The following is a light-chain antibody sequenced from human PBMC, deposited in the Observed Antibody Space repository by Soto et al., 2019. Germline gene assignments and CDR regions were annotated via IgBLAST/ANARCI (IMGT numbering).Light chain of an antibody. J-gene: IGKJ1*01. CDR3: QQYYSWPRT. CDR1: QSVSST. CDR2: GAS. Sequence: EIVLTQSPGTLSLSPGERATLSCRASQSVSSTLAWYQQKPGQAPRLLIYGASTRATDIPARFSGSGSGTEFTLTISSLQSEDFAVYYCQQYYSWPRTFGQGTKVDNK. V-gene: IGKV3-15*01.